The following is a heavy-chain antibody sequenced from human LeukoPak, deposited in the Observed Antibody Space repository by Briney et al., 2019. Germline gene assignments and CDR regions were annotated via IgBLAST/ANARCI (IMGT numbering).Heavy chain of an antibody. D-gene: IGHD1-7*01. V-gene: IGHV1-18*01. J-gene: IGHJ4*02. CDR2: ISGDNGDT. CDR3: ARDNFQNYHQPNDY. Sequence: ASVKVSCKASGYTFTTFGVSWVRQAPGKGLEWMGWISGDNGDTKYVQKLQGRVTMTIDTSTSTAYMELRSLRADDTAIYYCARDNFQNYHQPNDYWGQGTLVTVSS. CDR1: GYTFTTFG.